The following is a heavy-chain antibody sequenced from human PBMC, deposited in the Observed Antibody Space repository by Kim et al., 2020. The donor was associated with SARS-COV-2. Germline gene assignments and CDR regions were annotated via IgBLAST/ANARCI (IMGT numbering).Heavy chain of an antibody. J-gene: IGHJ6*02. CDR3: ARERKLSGSALDV. Sequence: GGSLRLSCAASGFTFSSRGMHWVRQAPGKGLEWVAFISYDGSEKYYADSVKGRFTISRDNSKNTVFLQMNSLRGEDTAVFYCARERKLSGSALDVWGQVTTVTVSS. CDR2: ISYDGSEK. V-gene: IGHV3-30*03. D-gene: IGHD1-26*01. CDR1: GFTFSSRG.